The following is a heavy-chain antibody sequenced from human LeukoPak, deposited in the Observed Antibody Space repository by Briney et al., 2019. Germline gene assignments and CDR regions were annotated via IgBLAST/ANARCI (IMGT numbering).Heavy chain of an antibody. CDR3: ARGYCSGGSCPNFDY. CDR1: GGSISSSSYY. Sequence: SETLSLTCTVSGGSISSSSYYWNWIRPPPGKGVEWIGYIHYSGNTNYNPSLKSRVTISADTPKNQFSLKLSSVTAADTAVYYCARGYCSGGSCPNFDYWGQGPLVTVS. D-gene: IGHD2-15*01. J-gene: IGHJ4*02. CDR2: IHYSGNT. V-gene: IGHV4-61*01.